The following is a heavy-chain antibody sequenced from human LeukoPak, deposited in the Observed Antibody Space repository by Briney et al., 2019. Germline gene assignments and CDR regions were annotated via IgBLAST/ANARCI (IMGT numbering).Heavy chain of an antibody. J-gene: IGHJ4*02. CDR3: ARDGYSDISGFSPLDY. CDR2: VSHDGGLK. V-gene: IGHV3-30*04. CDR1: GFIFSTYA. Sequence: PGGSLRLSCEASGFIFSTYAIHWVRQTPGKGLEWVAVVSHDGGLKYHAASVKGRFNIARDNSKNTVYLEMNSLRADDTAIYYCARDGYSDISGFSPLDYWGQGNLVTVSS. D-gene: IGHD3-22*01.